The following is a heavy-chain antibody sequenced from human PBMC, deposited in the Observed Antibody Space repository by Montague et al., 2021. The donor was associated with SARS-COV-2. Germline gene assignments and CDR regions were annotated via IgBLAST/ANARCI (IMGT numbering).Heavy chain of an antibody. CDR2: ISISGGT. V-gene: IGHV4-61*02. D-gene: IGHD6-19*01. Sequence: TLSLTCTVSGGSISSDSYYWSWKRPPDGKGLNWIRRISISGGTNYNLTIRSRVTISVDTSKTQFSLKLSSVTAADTAVYYCARDIAVAGLFDDWGQGTLVTVSS. J-gene: IGHJ4*02. CDR1: GGSISSDSYY. CDR3: ARDIAVAGLFDD.